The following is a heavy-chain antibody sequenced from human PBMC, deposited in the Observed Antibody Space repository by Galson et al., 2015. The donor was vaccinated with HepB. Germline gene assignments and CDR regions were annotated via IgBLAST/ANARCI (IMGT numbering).Heavy chain of an antibody. Sequence: LRLSCAASGFTFSSYGMHWVRQAPGTGLEWVAVIWYDGSNKYYADSVKGRFTISRDNSKNTLYLQMNSLRAEDTAVYYCARDAPRITIFGVVTPYYGMDVWGQGTTVTVSS. D-gene: IGHD3-3*01. CDR2: IWYDGSNK. J-gene: IGHJ6*02. CDR1: GFTFSSYG. V-gene: IGHV3-33*01. CDR3: ARDAPRITIFGVVTPYYGMDV.